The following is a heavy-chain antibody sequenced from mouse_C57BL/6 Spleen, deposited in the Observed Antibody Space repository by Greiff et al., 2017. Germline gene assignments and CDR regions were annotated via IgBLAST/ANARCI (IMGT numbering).Heavy chain of an antibody. CDR2: IDPSDSYT. CDR1: GYTFTSYW. CDR3: ARYDYPYYFDY. Sequence: VQLQQPGAELVMPGASVKLSCKASGYTFTSYWMHWVKQRPGQGLEWIGEIDPSDSYTNYNQKFKGKSTLTVDKSSSTAYMQLSSLTSEDSAVYYCARYDYPYYFDYWGQGTTFTVSS. J-gene: IGHJ2*01. V-gene: IGHV1-69*01. D-gene: IGHD2-4*01.